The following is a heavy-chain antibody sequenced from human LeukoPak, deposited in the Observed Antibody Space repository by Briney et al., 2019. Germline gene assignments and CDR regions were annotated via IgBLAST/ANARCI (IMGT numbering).Heavy chain of an antibody. Sequence: GGSLRLSCAASGFTFSSYGMHWVRQAPGKGLEWVAFIRYGGSNKYYADSVKGRFTISRDNSKNTLYLQMNSLRAEDTAVYYCAKDPPLAPDYWGQGTLVTVSS. V-gene: IGHV3-30*02. D-gene: IGHD3-3*02. J-gene: IGHJ4*02. CDR3: AKDPPLAPDY. CDR1: GFTFSSYG. CDR2: IRYGGSNK.